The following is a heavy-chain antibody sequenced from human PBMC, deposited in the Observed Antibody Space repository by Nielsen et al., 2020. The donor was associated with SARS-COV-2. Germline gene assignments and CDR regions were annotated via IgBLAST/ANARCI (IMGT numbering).Heavy chain of an antibody. CDR2: INTNTGNP. D-gene: IGHD3-9*01. CDR1: GYRFTSYS. CDR3: ARDAGYDILTGYYEAQHY. J-gene: IGHJ4*02. V-gene: IGHV7-4-1*02. Sequence: ASVKVSCKASGYRFTSYSVSWVRRAPGQGLEWMGWINTNTGNPTYAQGFTGRFVFSLDTSVSTAYLQISSLKAEDTAVYYCARDAGYDILTGYYEAQHYWGQGTLVTVSS.